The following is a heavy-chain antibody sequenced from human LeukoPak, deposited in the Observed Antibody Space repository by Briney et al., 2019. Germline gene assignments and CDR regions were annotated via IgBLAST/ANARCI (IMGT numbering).Heavy chain of an antibody. CDR1: GFTVSSNY. CDR3: ARYGDYAYYFDY. D-gene: IGHD4-17*01. Sequence: PGRSLRLSCAASGFTVSSNYMSWVRQAPGKGLEWVSVIYSGGSTYYADSVKGRFTISRDNSKNTLYLQMNSLRAEDTAVYYCARYGDYAYYFDYWGQGTLVTVSS. J-gene: IGHJ4*02. CDR2: IYSGGST. V-gene: IGHV3-66*01.